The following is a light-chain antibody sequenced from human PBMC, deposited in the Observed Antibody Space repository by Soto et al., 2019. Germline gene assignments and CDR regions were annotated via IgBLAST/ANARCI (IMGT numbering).Light chain of an antibody. Sequence: IQLTQSPSSLSASVGDRVTITCRASQGISSYLAWYQQKLRKAPKLLIYAASTLQSGVPSRFRGSRSATDFALTISSLQPEDFATYYCQQLNSYPSTFGQGTKVEI. V-gene: IGKV1-9*01. J-gene: IGKJ1*01. CDR1: QGISSY. CDR3: QQLNSYPST. CDR2: AAS.